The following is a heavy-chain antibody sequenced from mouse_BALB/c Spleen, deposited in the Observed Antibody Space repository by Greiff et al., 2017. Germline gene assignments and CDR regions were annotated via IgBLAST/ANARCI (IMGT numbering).Heavy chain of an antibody. CDR1: GFSLTGYG. CDR2: IWGDGST. V-gene: IGHV2-6-7*01. J-gene: IGHJ2*01. CDR3: ARNGGYYVDY. Sequence: VKLMESGPGLVAPSQSLSITCTVSGFSLTGYGVNRVRQPPGKGLEWLGMIWGDGSTDYNSALKSRLSISKDNSKSQVFLKMNSLQTDDTAMYYCARNGGYYVDYWGQGTTLTVSS.